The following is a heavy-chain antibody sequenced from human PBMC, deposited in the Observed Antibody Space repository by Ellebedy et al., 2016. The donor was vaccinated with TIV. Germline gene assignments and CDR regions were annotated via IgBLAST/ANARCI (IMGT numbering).Heavy chain of an antibody. Sequence: GESLKISXAASGFTFRSYAMTWVRQAPGKGLEWVALMSSYGDNIMYADSVKGRFTISRDDSQNTLYLQMNSLRAEDTAVYYCARTLAFGVNSALGYWGQGTLVTVSS. J-gene: IGHJ4*02. CDR2: MSSYGDNI. CDR3: ARTLAFGVNSALGY. D-gene: IGHD4-23*01. V-gene: IGHV3-30*03. CDR1: GFTFRSYA.